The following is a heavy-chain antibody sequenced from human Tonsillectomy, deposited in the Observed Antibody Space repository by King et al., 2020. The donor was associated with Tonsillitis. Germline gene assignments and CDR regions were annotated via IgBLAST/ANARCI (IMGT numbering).Heavy chain of an antibody. V-gene: IGHV4-38-2*01. J-gene: IGHJ4*02. Sequence: QLQESGPGLVKPSETLSLTCAVSGYSITSGFYWGWIRQPPGKGLEWFGSIYHSGSTYYNPSLKSRVTISVDTSTNQFSLKLSSVTAADTAVYYCGRARDWVQLFDCWGQGTQVTVSS. CDR1: GYSITSGFY. CDR2: IYHSGST. D-gene: IGHD5-24*01. CDR3: GRARDWVQLFDC.